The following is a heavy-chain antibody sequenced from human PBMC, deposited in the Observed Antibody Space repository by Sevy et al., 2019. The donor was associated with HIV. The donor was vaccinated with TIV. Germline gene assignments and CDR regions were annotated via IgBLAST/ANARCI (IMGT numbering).Heavy chain of an antibody. CDR2: VYNGGST. V-gene: IGHV4-39*01. Sequence: SETLSLTCTVSGGSISGNTYYWGWIRQPPGKGLEWIGNVYNGGSTYYNTSLKSRLTLWVDKSRNQFSLKLRSVTAADTAVYYCARLTNSGWYKIDYWGQGTLVTVSS. J-gene: IGHJ4*02. CDR1: GGSISGNTYY. CDR3: ARLTNSGWYKIDY. D-gene: IGHD6-19*01.